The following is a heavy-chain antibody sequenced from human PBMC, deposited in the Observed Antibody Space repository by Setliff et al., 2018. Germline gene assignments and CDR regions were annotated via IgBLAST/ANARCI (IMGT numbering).Heavy chain of an antibody. CDR2: ISGDSVYI. D-gene: IGHD7-27*01. CDR1: GFTFNTYS. Sequence: GGSLRLSCVGSGFTFNTYSMSWVRQAPGKGLEWVSAISGDSVYIYYADSVKGRFTISRDNAKNSLYLQMNSLRAEDTAVYYCARDFAGDLWGDAFDIWGQGTMVTVSS. V-gene: IGHV3-21*01. CDR3: ARDFAGDLWGDAFDI. J-gene: IGHJ3*02.